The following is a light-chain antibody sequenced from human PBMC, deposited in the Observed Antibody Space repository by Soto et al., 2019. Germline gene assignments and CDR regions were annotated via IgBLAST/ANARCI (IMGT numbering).Light chain of an antibody. Sequence: QSVLTQPASVSGSPGQSITISCTGTSSDIGDYDYVSWYQHLPGKAPTLLIFDVTHRPSGVSDRFSGSKSGDTASLTISGVRPEDEADYYCCSYTDSALDVVFGGGTKLTVL. V-gene: IGLV2-14*01. CDR1: SSDIGDYDY. CDR2: DVT. J-gene: IGLJ2*01. CDR3: CSYTDSALDVV.